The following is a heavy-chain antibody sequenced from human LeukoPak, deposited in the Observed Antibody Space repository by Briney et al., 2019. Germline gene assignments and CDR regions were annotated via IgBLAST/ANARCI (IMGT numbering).Heavy chain of an antibody. D-gene: IGHD4-23*01. V-gene: IGHV1-24*01. CDR2: YDPEEGET. Sequence: ASVKVSCKVSGSTVSDLAMHWLRHSSRKGLEWMGGYDPEEGETLYAQQFRGRVTMTEDTSTDTAYMELSSLRSDDTAVYYCAVAGDYADNSALDYWAQGTLLTVSS. CDR3: AVAGDYADNSALDY. J-gene: IGHJ4*02. CDR1: GSTVSDLA.